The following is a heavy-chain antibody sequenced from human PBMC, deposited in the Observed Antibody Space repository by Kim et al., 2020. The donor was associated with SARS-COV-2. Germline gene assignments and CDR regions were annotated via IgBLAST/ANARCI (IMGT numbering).Heavy chain of an antibody. D-gene: IGHD2-2*01. Sequence: GRSLRLSCAASGFIFSSYAMNWVRQAPGKGLEWVAVVSNDGSNTYYADSVKGRFTISRDNSKNTLYLEMNSLRDEDTAVYYCARSRTSEPGLFKHWGQGT. CDR3: ARSRTSEPGLFKH. CDR2: VSNDGSNT. J-gene: IGHJ1*01. V-gene: IGHV3-30-3*01. CDR1: GFIFSSYA.